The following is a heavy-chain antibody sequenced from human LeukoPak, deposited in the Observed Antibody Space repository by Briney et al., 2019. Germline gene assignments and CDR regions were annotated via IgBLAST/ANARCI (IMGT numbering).Heavy chain of an antibody. CDR2: IYTSGST. Sequence: SETLSLTCTVSGGSISIYYWSWIRQPAGKGLEWIGRIYTSGSTNYNPSLKSRVTMSVDTSKNQFSLKLSSVTAADTAVYYCAGNMVRGAYYYYYGMDVWGQGTTVTVSS. J-gene: IGHJ6*02. V-gene: IGHV4-4*07. D-gene: IGHD3-10*01. CDR1: GGSISIYY. CDR3: AGNMVRGAYYYYYGMDV.